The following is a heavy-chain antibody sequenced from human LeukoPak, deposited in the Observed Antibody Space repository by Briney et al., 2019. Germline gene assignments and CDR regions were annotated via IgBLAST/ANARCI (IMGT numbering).Heavy chain of an antibody. CDR2: ISHSGGT. D-gene: IGHD1-26*01. J-gene: IGHJ4*02. V-gene: IGHV4-59*12. CDR3: ARLRGKVGAMEFDY. CDR1: GGSFTHSY. Sequence: SETLCLTCAVSGGSFTHSYWSWIRQPPGKRLGWIGYISHSGGTYYNSSLLSRVTISMDRSKNQFFLTLGSVTAADTAVYYCARLRGKVGAMEFDYWGQGTLVTVSS.